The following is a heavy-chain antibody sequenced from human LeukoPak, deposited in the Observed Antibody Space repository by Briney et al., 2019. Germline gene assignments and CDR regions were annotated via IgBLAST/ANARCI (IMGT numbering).Heavy chain of an antibody. CDR3: ARGGKVTTTRYVDY. V-gene: IGHV1-18*01. CDR2: ISAYNGNT. Sequence: ASVKVSCKTSGYTFTSYGINWVRQAPGQGLEWMGWISAYNGNTNYAQKFQGRVTMTTDTSTSTVYMELRSLTSDDTAVYYCARGGKVTTTRYVDYWGQGTLVTVSS. J-gene: IGHJ4*02. CDR1: GYTFTSYG. D-gene: IGHD5-12*01.